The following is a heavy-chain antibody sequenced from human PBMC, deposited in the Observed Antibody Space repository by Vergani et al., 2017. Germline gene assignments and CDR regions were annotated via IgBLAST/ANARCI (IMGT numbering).Heavy chain of an antibody. D-gene: IGHD2-21*02. CDR2: IIPIFGTL. CDR1: GGTFSSSA. Sequence: QVQLVQSGAEVKKPGSSVKVSCKTSGGTFSSSAISWVRQAPGQGLEWMGMIIPIFGTLNYAQNFQGRVTIIADESTSTVHMELRSVTSEDTAVYYCARDWGDSCHAGVGFGLCTWFDSWGQGTLVTVSS. CDR3: ARDWGDSCHAGVGFGLCTWFDS. J-gene: IGHJ5*01. V-gene: IGHV1-69*15.